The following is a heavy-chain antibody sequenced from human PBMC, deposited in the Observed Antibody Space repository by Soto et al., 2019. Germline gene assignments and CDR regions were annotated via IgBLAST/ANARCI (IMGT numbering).Heavy chain of an antibody. CDR1: GGTFSSYA. D-gene: IGHD3-3*01. CDR2: IIPIFGTE. Sequence: ASVKVSCKASGGTFSSYAISWVRQAPGQGLEWMGGIIPIFGTENYAQKFQGRDTITADKSTSTASMELTSLRVEDTAVYYCARVDRPYYDFWSGSGYYYYGMDVWGQGTTVTVSS. CDR3: ARVDRPYYDFWSGSGYYYYGMDV. J-gene: IGHJ6*02. V-gene: IGHV1-69*06.